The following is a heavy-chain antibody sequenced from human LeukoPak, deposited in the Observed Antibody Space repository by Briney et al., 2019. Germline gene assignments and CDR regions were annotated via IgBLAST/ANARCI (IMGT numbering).Heavy chain of an antibody. CDR2: IWYDGSNK. Sequence: GGSLRLSCAASGFSFNNYGMHWVRQAPGKGLEWVAVIWYDGSNKYYADSVKGRFTISRDSSKNTLYLQMNSLRAEDTAVYYCARDQGIAAAGHVGYDFDYWGQGTLVTVSS. CDR3: ARDQGIAAAGHVGYDFDY. D-gene: IGHD6-13*01. CDR1: GFSFNNYG. V-gene: IGHV3-33*01. J-gene: IGHJ4*02.